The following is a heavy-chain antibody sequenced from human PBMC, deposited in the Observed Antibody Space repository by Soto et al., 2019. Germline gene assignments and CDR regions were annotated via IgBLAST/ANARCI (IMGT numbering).Heavy chain of an antibody. CDR3: AREKRGYYDY. V-gene: IGHV1-8*01. J-gene: IGHJ4*02. CDR2: MNPNSGNT. CDR1: GYTFTSYD. Sequence: QVQLVQSGAEVKKPGASVKVSCKASGYTFTSYDINWVRQATGQGLEWMGWMNPNSGNTGYAQKFQGKVTMTRSTSISTAYIQLSSLRSDDTAVYYCAREKRGYYDYWGQGTLVTVSS. D-gene: IGHD2-15*01.